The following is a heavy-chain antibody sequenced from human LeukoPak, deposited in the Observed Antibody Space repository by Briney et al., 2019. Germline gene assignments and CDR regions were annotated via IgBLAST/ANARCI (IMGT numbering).Heavy chain of an antibody. D-gene: IGHD2/OR15-2a*01. V-gene: IGHV3-30*02. CDR2: IRYDGSNK. Sequence: GGSLRLSCAASGFTFSSYGMNWVRQAPGKGLEWVAFIRYDGSNKYYPDSVKGRFTISRDNSKNTLYLQMNSLRAEDTAVYYCARAQILPDYYYYMDVWGKGTTVTVSS. CDR3: ARAQILPDYYYYMDV. J-gene: IGHJ6*03. CDR1: GFTFSSYG.